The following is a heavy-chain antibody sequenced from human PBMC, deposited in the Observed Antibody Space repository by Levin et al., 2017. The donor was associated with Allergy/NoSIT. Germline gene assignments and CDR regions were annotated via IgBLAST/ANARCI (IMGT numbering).Heavy chain of an antibody. J-gene: IGHJ3*02. Sequence: GGSLRLSCAASGFTVSSNYMSWVRQAPGKGLEWVSVIYSGGSTYYADSVKGRFTISRDNSKNTLYLQMNSLRAEDTAVYYCARFGQYYDYIWGSSTQKGAFDSWGQGTMVTVSS. V-gene: IGHV3-53*01. CDR1: GFTVSSNY. D-gene: IGHD3-16*01. CDR2: IYSGGST. CDR3: ARFGQYYDYIWGSSTQKGAFDS.